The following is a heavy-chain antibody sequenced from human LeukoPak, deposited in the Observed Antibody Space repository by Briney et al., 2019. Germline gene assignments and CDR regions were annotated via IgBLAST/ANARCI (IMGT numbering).Heavy chain of an antibody. D-gene: IGHD3-22*01. CDR2: IYYSGST. J-gene: IGHJ4*02. Sequence: PSETLSLTCTVSGGSISSSSYYWGWIRQPPGKGLEWIGSIYYSGSTYYNPSLKSRVTISVDTSKNQFSLKLSSVTAADTAVYYCARSYSGYYDYWGQGTLVTASS. CDR3: ARSYSGYYDY. V-gene: IGHV4-39*01. CDR1: GGSISSSSYY.